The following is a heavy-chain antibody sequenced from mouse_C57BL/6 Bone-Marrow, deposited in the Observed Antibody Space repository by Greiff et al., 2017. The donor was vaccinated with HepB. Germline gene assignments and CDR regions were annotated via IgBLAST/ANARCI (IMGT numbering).Heavy chain of an antibody. V-gene: IGHV3-6*01. CDR1: GYSITSGYY. CDR3: ARAILDY. CDR2: ISYDGRN. Sequence: EVQLQQSGPGLVKPSQSLSLTCSVTGYSITSGYYWNWIRQFPGNKLEWMGYISYDGRNNSNPSLKIRISLTRDTSKNQFFLKLNSVTTEDTATYYCARAILDYWGQGTSVTVAS. J-gene: IGHJ4*01.